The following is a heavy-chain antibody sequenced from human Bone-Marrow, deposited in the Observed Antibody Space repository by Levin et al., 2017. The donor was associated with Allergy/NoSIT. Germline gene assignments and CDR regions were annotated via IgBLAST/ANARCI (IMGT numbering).Heavy chain of an antibody. J-gene: IGHJ4*02. D-gene: IGHD6-19*01. CDR2: IYSGGST. CDR3: ARDRWEERSGWYY. V-gene: IGHV3-66*01. Sequence: GGSLRLSCAASGFTVSNNYVTWVRQAPGKGLEWVSLIYSGGSTYYADSVKARFTISRDNSKNTVYLQMNSLRAEDTAVYYCARDRWEERSGWYYWGQGTLVTVSS. CDR1: GFTVSNNY.